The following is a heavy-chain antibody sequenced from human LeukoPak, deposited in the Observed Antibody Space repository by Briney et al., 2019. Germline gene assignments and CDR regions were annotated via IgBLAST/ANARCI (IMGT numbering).Heavy chain of an antibody. CDR1: GYTFTGYY. J-gene: IGHJ3*02. Sequence: ASVKVSCKASGYTFTGYYMHWVRQAPGQGLEWMGWINPSGGSTTYAQKFQGRVTMTRDMSTSTVYMELSSLRSEDTAVYSCARGEYSSPRSAFDIWGQGTMVTVSS. V-gene: IGHV1-46*01. CDR2: INPSGGST. CDR3: ARGEYSSPRSAFDI. D-gene: IGHD6-6*01.